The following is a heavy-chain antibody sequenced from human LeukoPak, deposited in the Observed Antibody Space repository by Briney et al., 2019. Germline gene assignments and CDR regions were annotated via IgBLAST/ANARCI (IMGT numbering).Heavy chain of an antibody. J-gene: IGHJ6*02. CDR3: ARDLDWELPKPSYYYYYGMDV. Sequence: GGSLRLSCAASGFTFSDYYMSWIRQAPGKGLKWVSYISSSGSTIHYADSVKGRFTISRDNAENSLYLQMNSLRAEDTAVYYCARDLDWELPKPSYYYYYGMDVWGQGTTVTVSS. V-gene: IGHV3-11*01. D-gene: IGHD1-26*01. CDR1: GFTFSDYY. CDR2: ISSSGSTI.